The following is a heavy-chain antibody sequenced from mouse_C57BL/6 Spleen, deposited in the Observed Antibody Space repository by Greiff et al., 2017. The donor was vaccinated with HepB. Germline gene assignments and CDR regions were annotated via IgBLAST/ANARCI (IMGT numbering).Heavy chain of an antibody. D-gene: IGHD2-3*01. Sequence: VQLQQSGAELVRPGTSVKVSCKASGYAFTNYLIEWVKQRPGQGLEWIGVINPGSGGTNYNEKFKGKATLTADKSSSTAYMQLSSLTSEDSAVYFCARCDGYYPFDYWGQGTTLTVSS. CDR1: GYAFTNYL. CDR2: INPGSGGT. CDR3: ARCDGYYPFDY. J-gene: IGHJ2*01. V-gene: IGHV1-54*01.